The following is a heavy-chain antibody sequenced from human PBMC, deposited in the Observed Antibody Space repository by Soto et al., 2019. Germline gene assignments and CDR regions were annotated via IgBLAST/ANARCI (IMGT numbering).Heavy chain of an antibody. CDR2: TYYRSKWYN. CDR1: GDSVSSNTAA. J-gene: IGHJ4*02. Sequence: SQTLSLTCAISGDSVSSNTAAWNWIRQSPSRGLEWLGRTYYRSKWYNDYAVSVKSRITINPDTSKNQFSLQLNSVTPEDTAVNYCVLTTVTSVDYWGQGTLVTVFS. CDR3: VLTTVTSVDY. V-gene: IGHV6-1*01. D-gene: IGHD4-4*01.